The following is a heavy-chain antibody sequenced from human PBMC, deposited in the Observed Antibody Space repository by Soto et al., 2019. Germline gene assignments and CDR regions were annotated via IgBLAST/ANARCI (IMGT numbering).Heavy chain of an antibody. Sequence: SETLSLTCTVSGGSISSYYWSWIRQPPGKGLEWIGYIYYSGSTNYNPSLKSRVTISVDTSKNQFSLKLSSVTAADTAVYYCARASSSIDYYYMDVWGKGTTVTVSS. CDR2: IYYSGST. CDR1: GGSISSYY. V-gene: IGHV4-59*01. D-gene: IGHD6-13*01. CDR3: ARASSSIDYYYMDV. J-gene: IGHJ6*03.